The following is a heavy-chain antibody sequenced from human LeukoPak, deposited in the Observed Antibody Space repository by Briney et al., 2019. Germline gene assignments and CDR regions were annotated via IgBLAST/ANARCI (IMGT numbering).Heavy chain of an antibody. CDR1: GFTFDDYA. CDR3: AKDRDYDSSGPWGYFDY. V-gene: IGHV3-9*01. Sequence: GGSLRLSCAASGFTFDDYAMHWVRQAPGKGLEWVSGISWNSGSIGYADSVKGRFTISRDNAKNSLYLQMNSLRAEDAALYYCAKDRDYDSSGPWGYFDYWGQGTLVTVSS. CDR2: ISWNSGSI. D-gene: IGHD3-22*01. J-gene: IGHJ4*02.